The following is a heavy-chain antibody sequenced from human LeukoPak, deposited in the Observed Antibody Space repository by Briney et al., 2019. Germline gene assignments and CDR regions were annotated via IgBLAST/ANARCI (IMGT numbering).Heavy chain of an antibody. CDR2: LWHDESVK. J-gene: IGHJ6*02. CDR3: ARGPLNTYGVDA. V-gene: IGHV3-33*01. CDR1: GFSLRASD. D-gene: IGHD1/OR15-1a*01. Sequence: GGSLRLSCRASGFSLRASDMHWLRQAPGKGLEWVAVLWHDESVKRYAESVKGRFTVSKENSNNTMFLQMNSLRAEDTALYYCARGPLNTYGVDAWGQGTTVTVSS.